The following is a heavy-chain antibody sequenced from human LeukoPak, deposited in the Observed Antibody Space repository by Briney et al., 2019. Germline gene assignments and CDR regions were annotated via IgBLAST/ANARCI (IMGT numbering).Heavy chain of an antibody. D-gene: IGHD3-22*01. Sequence: PGGSLRLSCAASGFTSSSYEMNWVRQAPGKGLEWVSYISSSGSTIYYADSVKGRFTISRDNAKNSLYLQMNSLRAEDTAVYYCAGRPYYYDSSGYYYWGQGTLVTVSS. V-gene: IGHV3-48*03. CDR2: ISSSGSTI. CDR1: GFTSSSYE. J-gene: IGHJ4*02. CDR3: AGRPYYYDSSGYYY.